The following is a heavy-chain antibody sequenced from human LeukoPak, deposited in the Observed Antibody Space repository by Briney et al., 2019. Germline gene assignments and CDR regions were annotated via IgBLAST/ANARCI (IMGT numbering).Heavy chain of an antibody. V-gene: IGHV4-39*07. CDR3: ARGGVSQFDY. D-gene: IGHD3-10*01. CDR2: IYYSGST. Sequence: SETLSLTCTVSGGSISSSSYYWGWIRQPPGKGLEWIGSIYYSGSTYYNPSLKSRVTISVDTSKNQFSLKLSSVTAADTAVYYCARGGVSQFDYWGQGTLVTVSS. J-gene: IGHJ4*02. CDR1: GGSISSSSYY.